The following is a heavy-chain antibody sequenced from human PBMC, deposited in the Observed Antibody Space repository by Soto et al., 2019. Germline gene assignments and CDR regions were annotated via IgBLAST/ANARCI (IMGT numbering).Heavy chain of an antibody. CDR3: ARDHRYSSSFFDS. J-gene: IGHJ4*02. CDR2: ISAYNGNT. CDR1: GYAFSDHG. Sequence: QVRLVLSGDELKKPGASMKVSCKASGYAFSDHGISWVRQAPGQGLEWIGWISAYNGNTNYAQKFQGRVTVTTDASTTTAYIEVRSLTSDDTAVYYCARDHRYSSSFFDSWSQGTLINVSS. D-gene: IGHD6-6*01. V-gene: IGHV1-18*04.